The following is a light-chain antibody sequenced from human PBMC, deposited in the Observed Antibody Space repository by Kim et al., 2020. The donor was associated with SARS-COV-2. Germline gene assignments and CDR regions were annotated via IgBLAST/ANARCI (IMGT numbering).Light chain of an antibody. J-gene: IGLJ3*02. CDR1: SLRSYY. Sequence: VALGQTVRITCQGDSLRSYYASWYQQKPGQAPVLVIYGKNNRPSGIPDRFSGSSSGNTASLTITGAQAEDEADYYCNSRDSSGNKVFGGGTQLTV. CDR3: NSRDSSGNKV. V-gene: IGLV3-19*01. CDR2: GKN.